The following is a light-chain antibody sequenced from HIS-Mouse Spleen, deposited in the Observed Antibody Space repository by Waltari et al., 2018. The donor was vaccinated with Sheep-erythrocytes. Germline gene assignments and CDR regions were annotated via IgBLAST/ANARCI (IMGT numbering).Light chain of an antibody. Sequence: NFMLTQPHSVSESPGKTVTISSTGSSGSIASNYVQWYQQRPGSAPTTVIYEDNQRPSGVPDRFSGSIESSSNSASLTISGLKTEDEADYYCQSYDSSNRVFGGGTKLTVL. CDR3: QSYDSSNRV. CDR2: EDN. CDR1: SGSIASNY. J-gene: IGLJ3*02. V-gene: IGLV6-57*02.